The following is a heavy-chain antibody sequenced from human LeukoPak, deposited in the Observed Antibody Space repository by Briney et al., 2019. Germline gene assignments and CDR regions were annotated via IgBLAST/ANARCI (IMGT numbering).Heavy chain of an antibody. CDR2: ISYDGSNK. D-gene: IGHD6-13*01. CDR1: GFTFSSYG. CDR3: AKGPPRQLVYYFDY. V-gene: IGHV3-30*18. J-gene: IGHJ4*02. Sequence: PPGRSLRLSCAASGFTFSSYGMHWVRQAPGKGLEWVAVISYDGSNKYYADSVKGRFTISRDNSKNTLYLQMNSLRAEDTAVYYCAKGPPRQLVYYFDYWGQGTLVTVSS.